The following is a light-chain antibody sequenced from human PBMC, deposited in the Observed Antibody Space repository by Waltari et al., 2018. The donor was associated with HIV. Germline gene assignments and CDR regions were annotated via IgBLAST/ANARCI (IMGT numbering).Light chain of an antibody. J-gene: IGLJ2*01. CDR1: SSDIGVYDS. Sequence: QSALPQPASVSGSPGQSITIPCTGTSSDIGVYDSVSWYQQHPGKAPKLIIYEVNNRPSGVSNRFSGSKSGNTASLSISGLQAEDEADYHCSSYTTTSFLIFGGGTKLTVL. CDR2: EVN. V-gene: IGLV2-14*01. CDR3: SSYTTTSFLI.